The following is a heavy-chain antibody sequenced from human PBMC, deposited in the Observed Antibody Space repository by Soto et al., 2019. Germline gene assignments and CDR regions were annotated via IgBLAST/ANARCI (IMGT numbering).Heavy chain of an antibody. V-gene: IGHV4-59*08. CDR1: GGSISSYY. J-gene: IGHJ5*02. Sequence: QVQLQESGPGLVKPSETLSLTCTVSGGSISSYYWSWIRQPPGKGLEWIGYIYYSGSTNYNPSLKSRVTISXXTXKXXFSRKLRSVTAADTAVYYCARPSSVLRYFDWLLWAWGQGTLVTVSS. D-gene: IGHD3-9*01. CDR3: ARPSSVLRYFDWLLWA. CDR2: IYYSGST.